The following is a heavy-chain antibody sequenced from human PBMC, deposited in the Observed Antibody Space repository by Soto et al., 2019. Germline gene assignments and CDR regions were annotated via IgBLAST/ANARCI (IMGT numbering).Heavy chain of an antibody. CDR3: ARDFNYGTGRLCMDV. J-gene: IGHJ6*02. CDR1: GYTFSGYY. D-gene: IGHD3-10*01. CDR2: INPNSGDT. Sequence: GASVKVSCKTSGYTFSGYYMHWVRQAPGQGLEWMGWINPNSGDTNYAQKFQGWVTMTRDTSITTAYMELSRLRSDDTAVYFCARDFNYGTGRLCMDVWGQGTTVTVSS. V-gene: IGHV1-2*04.